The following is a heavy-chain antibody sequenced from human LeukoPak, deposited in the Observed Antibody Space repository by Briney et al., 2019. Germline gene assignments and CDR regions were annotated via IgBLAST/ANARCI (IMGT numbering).Heavy chain of an antibody. V-gene: IGHV3-73*01. J-gene: IGHJ1*01. Sequence: GGSLKLSCAASRFTFSVSTLHWVRQASGKGLEWVGRIRSKANNYATVYAASVTGRFTISRDDSKSTAYLQMSSLKSEDTAAYYCTALYGEDFQHWGQGTLVTVSS. CDR2: IRSKANNYAT. D-gene: IGHD4/OR15-4a*01. CDR3: TALYGEDFQH. CDR1: RFTFSVST.